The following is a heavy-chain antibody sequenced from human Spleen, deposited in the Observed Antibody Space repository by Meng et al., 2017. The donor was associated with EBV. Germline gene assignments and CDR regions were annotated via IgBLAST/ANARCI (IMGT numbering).Heavy chain of an antibody. D-gene: IGHD4-17*01. CDR3: ARDHDYGDYAPEY. Sequence: QVRLVQSGAEVEKPGASVKVSCQASGYTFTNYGISWVRQAPGQGLEWMGWISAYSGNTYYAQKLQGRVTMTTDTSTSTAYMELRSLRSDDTAVYYCARDHDYGDYAPEYWGQGTLVTVSS. V-gene: IGHV1-18*01. J-gene: IGHJ4*02. CDR1: GYTFTNYG. CDR2: ISAYSGNT.